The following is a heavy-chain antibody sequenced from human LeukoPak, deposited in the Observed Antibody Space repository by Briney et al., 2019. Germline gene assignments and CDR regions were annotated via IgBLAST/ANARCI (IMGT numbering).Heavy chain of an antibody. CDR1: GGTFSSYA. Sequence: ASVKVSCKASGGTFSSYAISWVRQAPGQGLEWMGWISAYNGNTNYAQKLQGRVTMTTDTSTSTAYMELRSLRSDDTAVYYCARIGDYVWGSYRSHYYYYYMDVWGKGTTVTVSS. CDR3: ARIGDYVWGSYRSHYYYYYMDV. CDR2: ISAYNGNT. V-gene: IGHV1-18*01. D-gene: IGHD3-16*02. J-gene: IGHJ6*03.